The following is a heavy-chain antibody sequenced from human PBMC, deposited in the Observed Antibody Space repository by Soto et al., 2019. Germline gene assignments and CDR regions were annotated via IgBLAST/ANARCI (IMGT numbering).Heavy chain of an antibody. CDR1: GYSISSGYY. D-gene: IGHD1-26*01. V-gene: IGHV4-38-2*02. CDR2: IYHSGST. J-gene: IGHJ5*02. Sequence: SETLSLTCGVSGYSISSGYYWGWIRQPPGKGLEWIGSIYHSGSTYYNPSLKSRVTISVDTSKNQFSLKLSSVTAADTAVYYCARDPYSGSYLGGYNWFDPWGQGTLVTSPQ. CDR3: ARDPYSGSYLGGYNWFDP.